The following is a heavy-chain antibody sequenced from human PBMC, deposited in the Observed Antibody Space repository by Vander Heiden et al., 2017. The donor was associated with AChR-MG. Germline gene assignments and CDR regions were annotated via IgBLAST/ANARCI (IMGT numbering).Heavy chain of an antibody. D-gene: IGHD3-10*01. CDR3: ARAQEFAFDI. CDR2: IRSSDSPI. CDR1: GFTFSSYE. J-gene: IGHJ3*02. V-gene: IGHV3-48*03. Sequence: EVQLVESGGGLVQPGGSLRLSCPAPGFTFSSYEMNWVRQAPGKGLEWVSYIRSSDSPIYYADSVKGRFTISRDNAKNSLYLQMDSLRAEDKAVYYCARAQEFAFDIWGQGTMVTVSS.